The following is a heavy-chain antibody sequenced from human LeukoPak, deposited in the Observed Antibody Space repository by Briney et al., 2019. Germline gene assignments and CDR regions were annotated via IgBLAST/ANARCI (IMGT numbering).Heavy chain of an antibody. CDR3: ARGKSIAARPPLDY. J-gene: IGHJ4*02. CDR1: GYTFTSYA. Sequence: SVKVSCKASGYTFTSYAISWVRQAPGQGLEWMGGIIPIFGTANYAQKFQGRVTITTDESTSTAYMELSSLRSEDTAVYYCARGKSIAARPPLDYWGQGTLVTVSS. D-gene: IGHD6-6*01. CDR2: IIPIFGTA. V-gene: IGHV1-69*05.